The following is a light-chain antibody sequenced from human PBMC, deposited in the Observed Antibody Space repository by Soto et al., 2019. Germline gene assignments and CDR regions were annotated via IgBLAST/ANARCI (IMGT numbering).Light chain of an antibody. V-gene: IGKV2-40*01. CDR1: QSLLDSNDGNTY. Sequence: DIVLTQTPLFLPVTPGEPASISCRSSQSLLDSNDGNTYLDWYLQKPGQSPQLLIYTLSSRASGVTDRFGGGGSGTDFTLKISRVEAEDGVVYCCLRRTQSPYPLGQGTNL. CDR2: TLS. J-gene: IGKJ2*01. CDR3: LRRTQSPYP.